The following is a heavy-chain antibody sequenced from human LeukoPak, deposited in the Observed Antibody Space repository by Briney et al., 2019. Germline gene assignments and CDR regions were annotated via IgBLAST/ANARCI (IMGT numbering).Heavy chain of an antibody. CDR2: INSDGSST. J-gene: IGHJ4*02. CDR3: AKDGWQLGRGWVDY. Sequence: GGSLRLSCAASGFTFSSYWMHWVRQAPGKGLVWVSRINSDGSSTSYADSVKGRFTLSRDNAKNTLYLQMNSLRAEDTAVYYCAKDGWQLGRGWVDYWGQGTLVTVSS. D-gene: IGHD6-6*01. V-gene: IGHV3-74*01. CDR1: GFTFSSYW.